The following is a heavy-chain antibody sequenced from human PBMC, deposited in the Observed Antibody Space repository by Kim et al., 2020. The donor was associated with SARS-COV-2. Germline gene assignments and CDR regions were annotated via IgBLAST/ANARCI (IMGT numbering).Heavy chain of an antibody. D-gene: IGHD3-22*01. V-gene: IGHV4-59*08. CDR1: GASISTYY. CDR3: ARRDYYNSGLMDV. CDR2: IYYTGST. J-gene: IGHJ6*02. Sequence: SETLSLICTVSGASISTYYYSWIRQPPGKALEWIGYIYYTGSTNYNPSLKSRVTISVDTSKIQLSLNLTSVTAADTAVYYCARRDYYNSGLMDVWGQGTTVIVSS.